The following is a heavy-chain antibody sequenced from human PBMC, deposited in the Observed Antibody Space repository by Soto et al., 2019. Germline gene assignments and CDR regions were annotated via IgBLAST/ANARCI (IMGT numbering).Heavy chain of an antibody. CDR3: ARPLSYNYDSSGYLSWFFDS. CDR1: GYSFTNHW. CDR2: IYPGDSDT. D-gene: IGHD3-22*01. Sequence: GESLKISCKGSGYSFTNHWIAWVRQMPGKGPEWMGIIYPGDSDTRYSPSFQGQVTISADKSISTAYLQWSSLKASDTAMYYCARPLSYNYDSSGYLSWFFDSWAQGPLVTVYS. V-gene: IGHV5-51*01. J-gene: IGHJ4*02.